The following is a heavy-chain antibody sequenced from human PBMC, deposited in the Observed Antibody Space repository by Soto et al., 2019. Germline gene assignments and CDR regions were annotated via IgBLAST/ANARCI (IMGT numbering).Heavy chain of an antibody. D-gene: IGHD3-3*01. J-gene: IGHJ6*02. V-gene: IGHV3-53*01. CDR3: ARDQGGDFWSGYYYYYGMDV. CDR1: GFTVSSNY. CDR2: IYSGGST. Sequence: GGSLRLSCAASGFTVSSNYMSWVRQAPGKGLEWVSVIYSGGSTYYADSVKGRFTISRDNSKNTLYLQMNSLRAEDTAVYYCARDQGGDFWSGYYYYYGMDVWGQGTTVTV.